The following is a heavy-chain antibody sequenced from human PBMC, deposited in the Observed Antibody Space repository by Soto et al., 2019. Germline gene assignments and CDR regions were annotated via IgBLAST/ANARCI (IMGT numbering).Heavy chain of an antibody. V-gene: IGHV3-48*01. J-gene: IGHJ4*02. CDR1: GFTFSSYS. D-gene: IGHD6-19*01. Sequence: GGSLRLSCAASGFTFSSYSMNWVRQAPGKGLEWVSYISSSSSTIYYADSVKGRFTISRDNAKNSLYLQMNSLRAEDTAVYYCARDRDITVADPFDYWGQGTLVTVSS. CDR2: ISSSSSTI. CDR3: ARDRDITVADPFDY.